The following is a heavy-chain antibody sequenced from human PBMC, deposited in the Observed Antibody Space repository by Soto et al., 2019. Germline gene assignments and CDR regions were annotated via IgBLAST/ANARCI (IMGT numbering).Heavy chain of an antibody. Sequence: PSETLSLTCTVSGGSISSYYCTWIRQPPGKGLEWIGYIYYSGRTYYNPSLKSRVTISVDTSKKQFSLRLNSVTASDTDVYYCARRTVTTIYYSGMDVWGQGTTVTVPS. V-gene: IGHV4-59*01. J-gene: IGHJ6*02. CDR1: GGSISSYY. CDR3: ARRTVTTIYYSGMDV. CDR2: IYYSGRT. D-gene: IGHD4-17*01.